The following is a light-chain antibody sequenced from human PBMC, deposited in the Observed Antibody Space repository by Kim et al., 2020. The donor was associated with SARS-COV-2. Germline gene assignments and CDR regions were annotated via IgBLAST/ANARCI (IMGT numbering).Light chain of an antibody. CDR1: SSDVGGYNY. V-gene: IGLV2-11*01. CDR3: CSYAGSYSWV. CDR2: DVS. J-gene: IGLJ3*02. Sequence: QSALTQPRSVSGSPGQSVTISCTGTSSDVGGYNYVSWYQQHPGKAPKLMIYDVSKRPSGVPDRFSGYKSGNTASLTISGLQAEDEADCYCCSYAGSYSWVFGGGTQLT.